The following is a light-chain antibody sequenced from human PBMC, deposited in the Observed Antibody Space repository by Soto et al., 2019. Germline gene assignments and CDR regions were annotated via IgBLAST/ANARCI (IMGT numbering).Light chain of an antibody. Sequence: DIQLTQSPSFLPASVGDRVTITCRASQGISSYLAWYLQKPGKAPKLLIYAASTLQSGVPSRFSGSGSGTEFTLTISSLQPDDFATYYCQQYNSYSRTFGQGTKVDIK. J-gene: IGKJ1*01. CDR3: QQYNSYSRT. CDR2: AAS. V-gene: IGKV1-9*01. CDR1: QGISSY.